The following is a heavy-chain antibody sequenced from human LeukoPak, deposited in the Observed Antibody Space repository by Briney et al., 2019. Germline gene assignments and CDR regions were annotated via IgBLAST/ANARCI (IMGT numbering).Heavy chain of an antibody. D-gene: IGHD2-8*01. CDR2: INRDASEK. Sequence: GGSLRLSCAASGFTVSSYAMSWVRQAPGKGLEWVANINRDASEKYYVDSVKGRFTISRDNAKNSLYLQMTSLRADDTAVYYCARDNPMVYATYDHWGQGTLVTVSS. CDR1: GFTVSSYA. CDR3: ARDNPMVYATYDH. V-gene: IGHV3-7*01. J-gene: IGHJ4*02.